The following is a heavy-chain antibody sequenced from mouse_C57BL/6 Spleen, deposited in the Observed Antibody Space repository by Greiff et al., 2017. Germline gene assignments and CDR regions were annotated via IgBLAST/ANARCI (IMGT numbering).Heavy chain of an antibody. CDR3: ARVRLRGDYYAMDY. Sequence: VQLQQSGAELARPGASVKLSCKASGYTFTSYGISWVKQRTGQGLEWIGEIFPRSGNTYYNEKFKGKATLTADKSSSTAYMALRSLTSEDSAVYFCARVRLRGDYYAMDYWGQGTSVTVSS. CDR1: GYTFTSYG. CDR2: IFPRSGNT. V-gene: IGHV1-81*01. D-gene: IGHD2-2*01. J-gene: IGHJ4*01.